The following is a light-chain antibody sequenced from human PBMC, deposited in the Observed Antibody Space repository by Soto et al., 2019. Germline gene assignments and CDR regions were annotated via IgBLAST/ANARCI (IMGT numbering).Light chain of an antibody. CDR2: LNSAGSH. J-gene: IGLJ3*02. CDR3: QNWGTGIQGV. Sequence: QSVRTQSPSASASLGASVKLTCTLSSGHSSYAIAWHQQQPEKGPRYLMKLNSAGSHSKGDGIPDRFSGSSSGAARYLTISRLQSEDEADYYCQNWGTGIQGVFGGGTKVTVL. V-gene: IGLV4-69*01. CDR1: SGHSSYA.